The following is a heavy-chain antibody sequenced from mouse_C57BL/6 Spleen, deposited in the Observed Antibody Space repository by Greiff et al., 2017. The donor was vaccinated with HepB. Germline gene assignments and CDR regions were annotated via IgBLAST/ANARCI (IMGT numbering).Heavy chain of an antibody. D-gene: IGHD1-1*01. V-gene: IGHV1-53*01. J-gene: IGHJ4*01. CDR1: GYTFTSYW. CDR2: INPSNGGT. CDR3: ARADDSSVYCYGIDY. Sequence: QVQLQQPGPELVKPGASVKLSCKASGYTFTSYWMHWVKQRPGQGLEWIGNINPSNGGTNYNEKFKSKATLTVDKASSTAYMQLSSLTSEDSAVYYGARADDSSVYCYGIDYWGQGTSVTVSS.